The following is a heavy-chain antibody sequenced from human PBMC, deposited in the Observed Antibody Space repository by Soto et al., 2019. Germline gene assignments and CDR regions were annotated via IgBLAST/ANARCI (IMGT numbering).Heavy chain of an antibody. V-gene: IGHV5-51*01. J-gene: IGHJ5*02. CDR2: IFPSDSDT. CDR3: ARKDNSGYFNWFDP. D-gene: IGHD3-22*01. CDR1: GYRFTSYW. Sequence: GESLKISCRTSGYRFTSYWIAWVRQMPGKGLEWMGIIFPSDSDTRYSPSFQGQVTISADRSTSTVFPQWASLKASDTAVYFCARKDNSGYFNWFDPWGQGTLVTVSS.